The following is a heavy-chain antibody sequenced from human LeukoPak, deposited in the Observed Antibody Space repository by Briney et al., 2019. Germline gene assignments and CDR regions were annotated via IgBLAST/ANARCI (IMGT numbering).Heavy chain of an antibody. CDR1: GGTFSNSA. CDR2: INPIFRTP. J-gene: IGHJ4*02. D-gene: IGHD5-18*01. Sequence: GASVKVSCKASGGTFSNSAISWVRQAPGQGLEWMGGINPIFRTPNYAQQFQVRVNIIADESTSTAYMELRSLRSDDTAVYYCARDRGYSYGGSAFWGQGTLVTVSS. CDR3: ARDRGYSYGGSAF. V-gene: IGHV1-69*13.